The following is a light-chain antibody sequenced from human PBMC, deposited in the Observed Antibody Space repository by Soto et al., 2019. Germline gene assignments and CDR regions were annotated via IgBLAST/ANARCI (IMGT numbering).Light chain of an antibody. J-gene: IGLJ2*01. CDR1: SGHSSYA. V-gene: IGLV4-69*01. CDR3: QTWGAGTVV. Sequence: QPVLTQSPSASASLGASVKLTCTLSSGHSSYAIAWHQQQPEKGPRYLMKLNSDGSHSKGDGIPDRFSGSSSGAEHYLTISSLQSEDEADYYCQTWGAGTVVFGRGTKVTVL. CDR2: LNSDGSH.